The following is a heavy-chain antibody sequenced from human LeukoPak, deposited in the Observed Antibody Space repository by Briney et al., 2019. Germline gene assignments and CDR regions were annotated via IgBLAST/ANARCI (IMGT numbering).Heavy chain of an antibody. J-gene: IGHJ4*02. D-gene: IGHD3-3*01. CDR2: INHSGST. Sequence: SETLSLTCAVYGGSFSGYYWSWIRQPPGKGLEWIGEINHSGSTNYNPSLKSRVTISVDTSKNQFSLKLSSVTAADTAVYYCARVSLLEWLLSAYYFDYWGQGTLVTVSS. CDR1: GGSFSGYY. CDR3: ARVSLLEWLLSAYYFDY. V-gene: IGHV4-34*01.